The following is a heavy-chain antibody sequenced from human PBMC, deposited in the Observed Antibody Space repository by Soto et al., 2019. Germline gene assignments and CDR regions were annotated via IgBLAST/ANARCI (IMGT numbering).Heavy chain of an antibody. D-gene: IGHD3-3*01. V-gene: IGHV3-21*01. Sequence: GGSLRLSCAASGFTFSSYSMNWVRQAPGKGLEWVSSISSSSSYIYYADSVKGRFTISRDNAKNSLYLQMNSLRAEDTAVYYCARVSRLRFLEWLPYYFDYWGQGTLVTVSS. CDR1: GFTFSSYS. J-gene: IGHJ4*02. CDR2: ISSSSSYI. CDR3: ARVSRLRFLEWLPYYFDY.